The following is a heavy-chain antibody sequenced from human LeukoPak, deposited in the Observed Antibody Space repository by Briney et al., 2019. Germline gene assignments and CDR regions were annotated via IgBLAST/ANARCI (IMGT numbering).Heavy chain of an antibody. CDR3: ARAGSRYYYYMDV. CDR1: GGTFSSYA. Sequence: SVKVSCKASGGTFSSYAISWVRQAPGQGLEWMGRIIPIFGTANYAQKFQGRVTITTDESTSTAYMELRSLRSDDTAVYYCARAGSRYYYYMDVWGKGTTVTVSS. V-gene: IGHV1-69*05. CDR2: IIPIFGTA. D-gene: IGHD5/OR15-5a*01. J-gene: IGHJ6*03.